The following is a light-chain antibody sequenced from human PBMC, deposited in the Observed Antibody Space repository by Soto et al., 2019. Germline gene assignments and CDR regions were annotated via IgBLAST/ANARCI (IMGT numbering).Light chain of an antibody. CDR1: ESVSSH. Sequence: EIVLTQSPATLSVSPGQRDTLSCRASESVSSHLAWCQQKPGQAPRLLIYDSSTRATGIPARFSGSESGTEFTLTISSLQSEDFAVYYCLHRSNWPTFGQGTKVDI. J-gene: IGKJ1*01. CDR3: LHRSNWPT. CDR2: DSS. V-gene: IGKV3-15*01.